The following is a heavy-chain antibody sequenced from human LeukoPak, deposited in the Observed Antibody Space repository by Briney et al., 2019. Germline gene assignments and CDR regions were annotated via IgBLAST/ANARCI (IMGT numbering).Heavy chain of an antibody. CDR1: GFIFNNYG. D-gene: IGHD3-22*01. J-gene: IGHJ5*02. CDR3: AKGSSGYFVDL. V-gene: IGHV3-23*01. CDR2: ISNDGGGT. Sequence: PGGSLRLSCAASGFIFNNYGLIWVRQDPGKGLEWVSAISNDGGGTNYADFVKGRFTISRDNSKNTLFLQMNSLRAEDTALYYCAKGSSGYFVDLWGQGTLVTVSS.